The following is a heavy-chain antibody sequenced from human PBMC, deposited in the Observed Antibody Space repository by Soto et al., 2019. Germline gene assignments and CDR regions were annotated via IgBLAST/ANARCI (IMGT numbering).Heavy chain of an antibody. V-gene: IGHV3-30-3*01. CDR2: ISYDGSNK. CDR1: GFTFSSYA. Sequence: GGSLRLSCAASGFTFSSYAMHWVRQAPGKGLEWVAVISYDGSNKYYADSVKGRFTISRDNSKNTLYLQMNSLRAEDTAVYYCARSRFWSGYSHYYYYYGMDVWGQGTTVTVSS. J-gene: IGHJ6*02. D-gene: IGHD3-3*01. CDR3: ARSRFWSGYSHYYYYYGMDV.